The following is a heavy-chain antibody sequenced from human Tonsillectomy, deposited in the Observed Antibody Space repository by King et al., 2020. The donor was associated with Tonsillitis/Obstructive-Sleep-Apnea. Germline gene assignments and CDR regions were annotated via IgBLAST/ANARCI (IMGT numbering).Heavy chain of an antibody. CDR2: ISGSGGST. J-gene: IGHJ4*02. D-gene: IGHD2-8*01. CDR3: GGQIMGYFDY. Sequence: VQLVESGGGLVQPGGSLRLYCVASRFTFSSSAMRWVRQASGKGLEWVSAISGSGGSTYYADSVKGRFTISRDNSKNTLYLQMNSLRAEDTAVYYCGGQIMGYFDYWGQGTLVTVSS. V-gene: IGHV3-23*04. CDR1: RFTFSSSA.